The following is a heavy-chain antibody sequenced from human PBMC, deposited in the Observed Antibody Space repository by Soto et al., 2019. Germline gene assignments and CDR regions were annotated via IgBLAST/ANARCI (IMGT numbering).Heavy chain of an antibody. CDR2: INAGNGNT. CDR1: GYTFTSYA. Sequence: QVPLVQSGAEVKKPGASVKVSCKASGYTFTSYAMHWVRQAPGQRLEWMGWINAGNGNTKYSQKFQGRVTITRDTSASTAYMELSSLRSEDTAVYYCASALWFGELSAPMYYFDYWGQGTLVTVSS. D-gene: IGHD3-10*01. J-gene: IGHJ4*02. CDR3: ASALWFGELSAPMYYFDY. V-gene: IGHV1-3*01.